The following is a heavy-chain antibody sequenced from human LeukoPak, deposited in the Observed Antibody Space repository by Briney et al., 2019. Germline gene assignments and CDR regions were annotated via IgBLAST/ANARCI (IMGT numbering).Heavy chain of an antibody. CDR2: ISSSSSTI. D-gene: IGHD1-26*01. J-gene: IGHJ4*02. Sequence: GGSLRLSCAASGFTFSSYSMNWVRQAPGKGLEWVSYISSSSSTIYYADSVKGRFTISRDNAKNSLYLQMNSLRAEDTAVYYCARDGEKTGSSFDYWGQGTLVTVSS. CDR3: ARDGEKTGSSFDY. CDR1: GFTFSSYS. V-gene: IGHV3-48*01.